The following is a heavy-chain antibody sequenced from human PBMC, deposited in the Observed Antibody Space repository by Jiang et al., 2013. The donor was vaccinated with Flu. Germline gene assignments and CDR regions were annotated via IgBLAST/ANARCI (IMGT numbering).Heavy chain of an antibody. CDR1: GFTFSSYG. Sequence: GVVQPGRSLRLSCAASGFTFSSYGMHWVRQAPGKGLEWVAVISYDGSNKYYADSVKGRFTISRDNSKNTLYLQMNSLRAEDTAVYYCAKDRNSSLPKWGQGTLVTVSS. CDR2: ISYDGSNK. J-gene: IGHJ4*02. V-gene: IGHV3-30*18. D-gene: IGHD6-6*01. CDR3: AKDRNSSLPK.